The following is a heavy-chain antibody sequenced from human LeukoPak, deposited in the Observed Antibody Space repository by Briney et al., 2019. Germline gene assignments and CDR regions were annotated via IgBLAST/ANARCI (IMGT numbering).Heavy chain of an antibody. CDR2: ISGGGGNT. Sequence: GSLRLSCAASGFTFDDYGMTWVRQAPGKGLEWVSVISGGGGNTYYADSVKGRFTISRDNSKSTLYLQMSSLRAEDTAVYYCANNFRHSGSYYGFDYWGQGALVTVSS. J-gene: IGHJ4*02. D-gene: IGHD1-26*01. V-gene: IGHV3-23*01. CDR1: GFTFDDYG. CDR3: ANNFRHSGSYYGFDY.